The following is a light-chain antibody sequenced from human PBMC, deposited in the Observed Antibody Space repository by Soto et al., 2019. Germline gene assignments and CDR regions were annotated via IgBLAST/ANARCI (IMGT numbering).Light chain of an antibody. J-gene: IGLJ1*01. CDR1: SSNIGSNY. Sequence: QSVLNQPPSASGTPGQRVTISCSGSSSNIGSNYVFWYQQLPGTAPKLLIYRNDQRPSGVPDRFSGSKSVTSASLAISGLRSEDEADYYGAAWDDRLSGYVFGTGTKVTVL. V-gene: IGLV1-47*01. CDR3: AAWDDRLSGYV. CDR2: RND.